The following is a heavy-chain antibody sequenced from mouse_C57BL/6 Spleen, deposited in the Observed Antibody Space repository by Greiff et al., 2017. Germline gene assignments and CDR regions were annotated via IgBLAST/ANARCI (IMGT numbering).Heavy chain of an antibody. V-gene: IGHV2-2*01. Sequence: QVQLKESGPGLVQPSQSLSITCTVSGFSLTSYGVHWVRQSPGKGLEWLGVIWSGGSTDYNAAFISRLSISKDNSKSQVFFKMNSLQADDTAIYYCARWEAHWYFDVWGTGTTVTVSS. D-gene: IGHD4-1*01. CDR2: IWSGGST. CDR3: ARWEAHWYFDV. CDR1: GFSLTSYG. J-gene: IGHJ1*03.